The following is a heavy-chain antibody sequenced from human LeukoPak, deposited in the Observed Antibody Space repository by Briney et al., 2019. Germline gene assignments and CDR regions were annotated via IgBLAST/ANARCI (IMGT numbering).Heavy chain of an antibody. V-gene: IGHV3-7*02. D-gene: IGHD3-10*01. J-gene: IGHJ4*02. CDR1: GFTFSTYW. Sequence: GGSLRLSCVASGFTFSTYWMSWVRQAPGKGLEWVANIKHDGSEEHYVDSVRGRFTISRDNAKNSLFLQMNSLRVEDTAVYYCASGGTDPGYWGQGTLITVSS. CDR2: IKHDGSEE. CDR3: ASGGTDPGY.